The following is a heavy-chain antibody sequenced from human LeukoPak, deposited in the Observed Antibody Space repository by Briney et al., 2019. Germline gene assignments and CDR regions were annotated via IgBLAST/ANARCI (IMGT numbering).Heavy chain of an antibody. D-gene: IGHD1-26*01. V-gene: IGHV4-59*01. CDR3: ARAVRVGATFDY. Sequence: PSETLSLTCSVSGDSIINNYWSWIRQPPGKGLEWIGYIYYSGSTNYNPSLKSRVTISVDTSKNQFSLKLSSVTAADTAVYYCARAVRVGATFDYWGQGTLVTVSS. CDR2: IYYSGST. CDR1: GDSIINNY. J-gene: IGHJ4*02.